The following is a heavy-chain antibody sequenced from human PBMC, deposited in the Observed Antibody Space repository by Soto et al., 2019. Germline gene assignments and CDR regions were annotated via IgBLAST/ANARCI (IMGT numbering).Heavy chain of an antibody. CDR3: XXXXGYGLIDY. CDR1: GYTFTSYG. V-gene: IGHV1-18*01. J-gene: IGHJ4*02. Sequence: QVQLVQSGAEVKKPGASVKVSCKASGYTFTSYGISWVRQAPGQGLEWMGWINAYNGNTNYAQKLXGXVXXXXDXSXXXAXMXLXXXXSXDTAVYYXXXXXGYGLIDYWGQGTLVTVSS. D-gene: IGHD5-18*01. CDR2: INAYNGNT.